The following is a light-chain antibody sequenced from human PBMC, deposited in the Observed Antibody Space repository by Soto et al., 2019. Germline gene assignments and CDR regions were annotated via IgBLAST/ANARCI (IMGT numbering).Light chain of an antibody. J-gene: IGKJ3*01. CDR3: QQYNNWPLT. CDR2: GAS. V-gene: IGKV3D-15*01. Sequence: EIVMTQSPATLSVSPGERATLSCRASQSVSSNLAWYQQKPGQAPRLLIYGASTRATGIPARFSGSGSGTDFTLSISSLQSEEFAVYFCQQYNNWPLTFGPGTKVEIK. CDR1: QSVSSN.